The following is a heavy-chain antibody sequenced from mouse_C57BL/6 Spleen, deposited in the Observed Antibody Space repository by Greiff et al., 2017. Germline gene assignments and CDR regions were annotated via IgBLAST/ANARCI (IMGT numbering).Heavy chain of an antibody. CDR1: GYTFTSYW. Sequence: QVQLQQPGAELVKPGASVKLSCKASGYTFTSYWMHWVKQRPGQGLEWIGMIHPNSGSTNYNEKFKSKATLTVDKSSSTAYMQLSSLTSEDSAVYYCARRSIYYGISTHYWGSVTSVTVPS. J-gene: IGHJ4*01. CDR3: ARRSIYYGISTHY. V-gene: IGHV1-64*01. CDR2: IHPNSGST. D-gene: IGHD2-1*01.